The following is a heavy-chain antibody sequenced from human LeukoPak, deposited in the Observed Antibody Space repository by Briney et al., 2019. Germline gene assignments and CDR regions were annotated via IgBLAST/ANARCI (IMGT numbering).Heavy chain of an antibody. J-gene: IGHJ4*02. CDR3: ASSNWLRDANFDY. CDR2: INHSGST. D-gene: IGHD6-13*01. V-gene: IGHV4-34*01. CDR1: GGSFSGYY. Sequence: SETLSLTCAVYGGSFSGYYWSWIRQPPGKGLEWIGEINHSGSTNYNPSLKSRVTISVDTPKNQFSLKLSSVTATDSAVYYCASSNWLRDANFDYWGQGTLVTVSS.